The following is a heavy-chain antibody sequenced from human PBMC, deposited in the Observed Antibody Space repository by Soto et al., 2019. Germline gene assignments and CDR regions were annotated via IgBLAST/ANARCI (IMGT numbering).Heavy chain of an antibody. V-gene: IGHV4-30-4*01. J-gene: IGHJ4*02. Sequence: SETLSLTCTVSGGSISSGDYYWSWIRQPPGKGLEWIGYIYYSGSTYYNPSLKSRVTISVDTSKSQFSLKLSSVTAADTAVYYCARAYDSSGYLAHWGQGTLVTVSS. CDR1: GGSISSGDYY. CDR3: ARAYDSSGYLAH. CDR2: IYYSGST. D-gene: IGHD3-22*01.